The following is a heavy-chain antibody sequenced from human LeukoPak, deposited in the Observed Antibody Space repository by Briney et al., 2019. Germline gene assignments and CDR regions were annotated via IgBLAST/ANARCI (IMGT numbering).Heavy chain of an antibody. CDR2: FDPEDGET. Sequence: ASVKVSCKVSGYTLTELSMHWVRQAPGKGLEWMGGFDPEDGETIYAQKFQGRVTMTEDTSTDTAYMELSSLRSEDTAVYYCATDPLTEYYDFWTLSGVWGQGTLVTVSS. CDR1: GYTLTELS. J-gene: IGHJ4*02. V-gene: IGHV1-24*01. D-gene: IGHD3-3*01. CDR3: ATDPLTEYYDFWTLSGV.